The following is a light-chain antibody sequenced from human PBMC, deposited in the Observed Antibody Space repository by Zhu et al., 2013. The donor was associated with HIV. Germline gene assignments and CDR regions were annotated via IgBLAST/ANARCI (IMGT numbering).Light chain of an antibody. CDR2: WAS. CDR1: QSVLYSSNGNNY. Sequence: DIVMTQSPDSLTVSLGERATINCKSSQSVLYSSNGNNYLAWYQQKPGQPPKLLISWASARESGVPDRFSGSGSGTDFTLTISSLQAEDVAVYYCQQYYSTPYSFGQGTKLEI. J-gene: IGKJ2*03. CDR3: QQYYSTPYS. V-gene: IGKV4-1*01.